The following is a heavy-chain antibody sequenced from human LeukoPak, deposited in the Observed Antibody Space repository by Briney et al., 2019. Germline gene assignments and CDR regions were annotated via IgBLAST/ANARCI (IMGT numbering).Heavy chain of an antibody. V-gene: IGHV4-59*08. CDR1: GDSVSDFY. J-gene: IGHJ5*01. CDR3: VLAPNSNWFDF. D-gene: IGHD2-8*01. CDR2: FHYTGSS. Sequence: SETLSLTCSVSGDSVSDFYWNWIRQSPGKELEWIGNFHYTGSSNYNPSLESRVTMSIDRSRKQFFLRLNSVTAADTAVYYCVLAPNSNWFDFWGQGTLVTVSS.